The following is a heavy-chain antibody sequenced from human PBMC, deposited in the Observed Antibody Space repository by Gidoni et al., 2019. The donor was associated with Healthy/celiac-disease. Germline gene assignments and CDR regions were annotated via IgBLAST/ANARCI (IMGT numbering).Heavy chain of an antibody. Sequence: QVQLQQWGAGLLKPSETLSLTCAVSGGSFSGYYWSWIRQPPGKGLEWIGEINHSGSTNYNPSLKSRVTISVDTSKNQFSLKLSSVTAADTAVYYCARNRGVRGVIYYGMDVWGQGTTVTVSS. CDR2: INHSGST. V-gene: IGHV4-34*01. D-gene: IGHD3-10*01. CDR3: ARNRGVRGVIYYGMDV. J-gene: IGHJ6*02. CDR1: GGSFSGYY.